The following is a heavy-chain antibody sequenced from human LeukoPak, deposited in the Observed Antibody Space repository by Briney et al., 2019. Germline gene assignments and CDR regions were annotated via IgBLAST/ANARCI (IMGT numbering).Heavy chain of an antibody. CDR2: IYYTGST. V-gene: IGHV4-59*11. CDR3: ARGVVVAANREFGP. D-gene: IGHD2-15*01. Sequence: SETLSLTCSVSGASISSHYWSWIRQPPGKGLEWIGYIYYTGSTNYNPSLKSRVTISVDTSKNQFSLKLSSVTAADTAVYYCARGVVVAANREFGPWGQGTLVTVSS. J-gene: IGHJ5*02. CDR1: GASISSHY.